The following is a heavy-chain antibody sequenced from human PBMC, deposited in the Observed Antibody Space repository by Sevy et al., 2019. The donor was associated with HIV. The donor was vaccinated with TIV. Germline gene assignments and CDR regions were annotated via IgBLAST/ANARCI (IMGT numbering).Heavy chain of an antibody. CDR2: IYSGGST. V-gene: IGHV3-53*01. CDR3: AREYYYDSSGYSVDY. J-gene: IGHJ4*02. CDR1: GFTVSSNY. Sequence: GGSLRRSCAASGFTVSSNYMSWVRQAPGKGLEWVSVIYSGGSTYYADSVKGRFTISRDNSKNTLYLQMNSLSAEDTAVYYCAREYYYDSSGYSVDYWGQGTRVTVSS. D-gene: IGHD3-22*01.